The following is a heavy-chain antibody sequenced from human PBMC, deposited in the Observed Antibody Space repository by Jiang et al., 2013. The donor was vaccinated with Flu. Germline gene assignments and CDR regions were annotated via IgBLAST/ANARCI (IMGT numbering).Heavy chain of an antibody. Sequence: SQTLSLTCAISGDSVSSNSAAWNWIRQSPSRGLEWLGRTYYRSKWYNDYAVSVKSRITINPDTSKNQFSLQLNSVTPEDTAVYYCARANMITFGGGTTWSRNAEELDYWGQGTLVTVSS. D-gene: IGHD3-16*01. CDR3: ARANMITFGGGTTWSRNAEELDY. CDR1: GDSVSSNSAA. V-gene: IGHV6-1*01. CDR2: TYYRSKWYN. J-gene: IGHJ4*02.